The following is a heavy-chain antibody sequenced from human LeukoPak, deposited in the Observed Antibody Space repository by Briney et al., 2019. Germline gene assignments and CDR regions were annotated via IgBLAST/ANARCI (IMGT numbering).Heavy chain of an antibody. CDR3: ARLGYYDSSGYYGGYFDY. Sequence: SETLSLTCTVSGGSISSYYWSWIRQPPGKGLEWIGYIYYSGSTNYNPSLKSRVTISVDTSKNQFSLKLSSVTAADTAVYYCARLGYYDSSGYYGGYFDYWGQGTLVTVSS. CDR2: IYYSGST. CDR1: GGSISSYY. J-gene: IGHJ4*02. V-gene: IGHV4-59*08. D-gene: IGHD3-22*01.